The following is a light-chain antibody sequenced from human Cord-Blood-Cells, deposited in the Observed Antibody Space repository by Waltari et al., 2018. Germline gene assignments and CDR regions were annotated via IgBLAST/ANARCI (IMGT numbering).Light chain of an antibody. Sequence: QSALTQPASVSGSPGQSIPISCTGTSSDVGRYNLVPWYQQHPGKAPNLMIYEGSKRPSGVSNRFSGSKSGNTASLTISGLQAEDEADYYCCSYAGSSTVVFGGGTKLTVL. CDR2: EGS. V-gene: IGLV2-23*01. CDR1: SSDVGRYNL. J-gene: IGLJ2*01. CDR3: CSYAGSSTVV.